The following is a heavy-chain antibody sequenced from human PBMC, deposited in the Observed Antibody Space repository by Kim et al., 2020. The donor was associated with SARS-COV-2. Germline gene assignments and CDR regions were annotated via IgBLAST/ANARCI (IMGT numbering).Heavy chain of an antibody. CDR1: GGSISSSSYY. D-gene: IGHD1-1*01. Sequence: SETLSLTCTVSGGSISSSSYYWGWIRQPPGKGLEWIGSIYYSGSTYYNPSLKSRVTISVDTSKNQFSLKLSSVTAADTAVYYCAREENWNDVDFDYWGQGTLVTVSS. V-gene: IGHV4-39*02. CDR3: AREENWNDVDFDY. J-gene: IGHJ4*02. CDR2: IYYSGST.